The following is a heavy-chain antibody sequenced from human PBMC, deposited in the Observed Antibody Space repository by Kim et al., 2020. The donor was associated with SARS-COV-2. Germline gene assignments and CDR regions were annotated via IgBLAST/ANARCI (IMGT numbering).Heavy chain of an antibody. CDR3: ARDRSATVTFSDAFAI. CDR1: GGSISSGDYY. D-gene: IGHD4-17*01. J-gene: IGHJ3*02. CDR2: IYYSGST. V-gene: IGHV4-30-4*01. Sequence: SETLSLTCTVSGGSISSGDYYWSWIRQPPGKGLEWIGYIYYSGSTYYNPSLKSRVTISVDTSKNQFSLKLSSVTAADTAVYYCARDRSATVTFSDAFAIWGQGTMVTVSS.